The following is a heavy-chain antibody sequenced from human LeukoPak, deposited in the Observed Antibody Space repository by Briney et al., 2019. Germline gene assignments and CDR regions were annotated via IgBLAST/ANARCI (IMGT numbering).Heavy chain of an antibody. CDR3: ARGLKDYYYYYYMDV. CDR1: GGSISSSSYY. D-gene: IGHD3-16*01. CDR2: IYYSGST. J-gene: IGHJ6*03. V-gene: IGHV4-39*07. Sequence: SETLSLTCTVSGGSISSSSYYWGWIRQPLGKGLEWIGSIYYSGSTYYNPSLKSRVTISVDTSKNQFSLKLSSVTAADTAVYYCARGLKDYYYYYYMDVWGKGTTVTVSS.